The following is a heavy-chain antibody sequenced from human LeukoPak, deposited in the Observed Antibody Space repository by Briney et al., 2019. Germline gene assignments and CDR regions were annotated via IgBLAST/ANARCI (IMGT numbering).Heavy chain of an antibody. CDR1: GGSLSSYY. J-gene: IGHJ6*04. CDR3: AREAAYYGMDV. V-gene: IGHV4-59*01. D-gene: IGHD6-13*01. Sequence: PSETLSLTCTVSGGSLSSYYWSWIREPPGKGLEWIGYIYYSGSTNYNPSLKSRVTISVDTSKNQFSLKLSSVTAADTAVYYCAREAAYYGMDVWGKGTTVTVSS. CDR2: IYYSGST.